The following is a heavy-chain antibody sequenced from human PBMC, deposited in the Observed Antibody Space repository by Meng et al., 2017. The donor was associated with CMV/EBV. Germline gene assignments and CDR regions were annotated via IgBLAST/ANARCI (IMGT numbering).Heavy chain of an antibody. CDR3: ARDRGDSVPDAFDI. CDR2: IYSGGNT. D-gene: IGHD7-27*01. V-gene: IGHV3-53*01. J-gene: IGHJ3*02. Sequence: APWFTVRRPYMSWVRQAPGKGLEWVSLIYSGGNTYYADSVKGRFTISRDNSKNTLYLQMNSLRAEDTAVYYCARDRGDSVPDAFDIWGQGTMVTVSS. CDR1: WFTVRRPY.